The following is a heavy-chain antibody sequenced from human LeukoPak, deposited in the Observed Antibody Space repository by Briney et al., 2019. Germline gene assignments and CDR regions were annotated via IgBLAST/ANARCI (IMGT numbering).Heavy chain of an antibody. CDR1: EFSVGSNY. J-gene: IGHJ4*02. Sequence: PGGSLRLSCAASEFSVGSNYMTWVRQAPGKGLEWVSLIYSGGSTYYADSVKGRFTISRDNSKNTLYLQMNSLRAEDTAVYYCARDGSQWLDIYWGQGTLVTVSS. D-gene: IGHD3-22*01. V-gene: IGHV3-66*01. CDR2: IYSGGST. CDR3: ARDGSQWLDIY.